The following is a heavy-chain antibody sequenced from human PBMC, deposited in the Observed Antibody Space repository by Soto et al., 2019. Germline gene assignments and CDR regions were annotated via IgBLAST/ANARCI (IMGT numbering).Heavy chain of an antibody. V-gene: IGHV3-9*01. CDR2: ISWNSGSI. CDR3: AKTQGASSPPDY. CDR1: GFTFDDYA. Sequence: EVQLVESGGGLVQPGRYLRLSCAASGFTFDDYAMHWVRQAPGKGLEWVSGISWNSGSIGYADSVKGRFTISRDNAKNSLYLQMNSLRAEDTALYYCAKTQGASSPPDYWGQGTLVTVSS. D-gene: IGHD1-26*01. J-gene: IGHJ4*02.